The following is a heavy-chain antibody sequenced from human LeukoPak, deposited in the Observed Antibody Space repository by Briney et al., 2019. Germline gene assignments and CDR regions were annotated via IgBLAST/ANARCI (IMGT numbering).Heavy chain of an antibody. CDR3: AKLQTAGTLGYYYYYMDV. Sequence: SETLSLTCTVSGGSISSSSYYWGWIRQPPGKGLEWIGSIYYSGSTYYNPSLKSRVTIPVDTSKNQFSLKLSSVTAADTAVYYCAKLQTAGTLGYYYYYMDVWGKGTTVTVSS. CDR2: IYYSGST. V-gene: IGHV4-39*07. D-gene: IGHD6-13*01. J-gene: IGHJ6*03. CDR1: GGSISSSSYY.